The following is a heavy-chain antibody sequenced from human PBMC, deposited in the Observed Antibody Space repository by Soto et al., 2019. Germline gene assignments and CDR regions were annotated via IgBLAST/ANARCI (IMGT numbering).Heavy chain of an antibody. V-gene: IGHV4-34*01. CDR2: IYHSGST. J-gene: IGHJ3*02. Sequence: FTGYYVNWVRQPPGKGLEWIGEIYHSGSTNYNPSLKSRVTISVDKSKNQFSLKLSSVTAADTAVYYCARGQYYYDSPDAFDIWGQGTMVTVSS. CDR3: ARGQYYYDSPDAFDI. CDR1: FTGYY. D-gene: IGHD3-22*01.